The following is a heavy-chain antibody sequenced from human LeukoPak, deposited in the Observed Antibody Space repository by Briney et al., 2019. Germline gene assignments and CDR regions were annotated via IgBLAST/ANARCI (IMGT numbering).Heavy chain of an antibody. J-gene: IGHJ4*02. V-gene: IGHV4-39*01. CDR1: GGSISISSYS. Sequence: SETLSLTCTVSGGSISISSYSWGWIRQPPGKGLEWIGSIYYSGSTYYNPSLKSRVTISVDTSKNQFSLRLSSVTAADTAVYYCARTYGDYGDYWGQGTLVTVSS. CDR3: ARTYGDYGDY. D-gene: IGHD4-17*01. CDR2: IYYSGST.